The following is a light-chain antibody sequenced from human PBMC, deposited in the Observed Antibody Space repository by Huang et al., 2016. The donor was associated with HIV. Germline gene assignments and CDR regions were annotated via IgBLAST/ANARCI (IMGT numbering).Light chain of an antibody. CDR2: AAS. Sequence: EIVLTQSPGTLSLSPGERATLSCRASQSVSSSYFTWYQHKPGQAPRLLIYAASNRATGIPDRFTGSGSGTDFTLTIRRLEPEDFAVYYCQQGYTFGQGTKVEIK. V-gene: IGKV3-20*01. J-gene: IGKJ2*01. CDR1: QSVSSSY. CDR3: QQGYT.